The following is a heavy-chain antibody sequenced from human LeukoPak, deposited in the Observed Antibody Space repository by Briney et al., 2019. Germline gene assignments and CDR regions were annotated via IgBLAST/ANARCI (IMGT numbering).Heavy chain of an antibody. V-gene: IGHV3-7*01. CDR2: IKQDGTEK. J-gene: IGHJ4*02. D-gene: IGHD3-10*01. Sequence: GGSLRLSCEASGFTFTTYWLGWVRQPPGKGLEWVANIKQDGTEKYYVGSVKGRFTISRDNAKNSLYLQMNTLRVEDTAIYYCVRVALYYYDSESYYFFEHWGQGTPVTASS. CDR1: GFTFTTYW. CDR3: VRVALYYYDSESYYFFEH.